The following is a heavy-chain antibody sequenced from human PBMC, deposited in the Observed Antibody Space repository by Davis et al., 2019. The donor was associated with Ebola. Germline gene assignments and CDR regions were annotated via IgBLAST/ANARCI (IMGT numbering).Heavy chain of an antibody. V-gene: IGHV3-11*04. Sequence: PGGSLRLSCAASGFTFSDYYMSWIRQAPGKGLEWVSYISSSGSTIYYADSVKGRFTISRDNAKNSLYLQMNSLRAEDTAVYYCARDRPLQLWLDYYYYMDVWGKGTTVTISS. CDR1: GFTFSDYY. CDR3: ARDRPLQLWLDYYYYMDV. D-gene: IGHD5-18*01. CDR2: ISSSGSTI. J-gene: IGHJ6*03.